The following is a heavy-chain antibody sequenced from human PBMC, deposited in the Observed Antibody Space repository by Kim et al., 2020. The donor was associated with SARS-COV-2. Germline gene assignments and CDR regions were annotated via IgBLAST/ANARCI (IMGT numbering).Heavy chain of an antibody. D-gene: IGHD2-15*01. CDR1: GFTFSNFA. J-gene: IGHJ3*01. CDR3: ANAGFCHSEGCRGDCQM. CDR2: YTGVAS. V-gene: IGHV3-23*01. Sequence: GGSRRLSCAASGFTFSNFAMAWVRQSPGKGLEFVAYTGVASYYADAVKGRFTISRDNSKNTLSLYMNSLRADDTAIYYCANAGFCHSEGCRGDCQMWDQGTTVFVS.